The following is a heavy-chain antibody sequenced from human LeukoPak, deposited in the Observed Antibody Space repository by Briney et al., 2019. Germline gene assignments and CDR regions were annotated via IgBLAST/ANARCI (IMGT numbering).Heavy chain of an antibody. CDR3: ARAGYGDYYGEYFQH. J-gene: IGHJ1*01. CDR1: GGSITNYY. D-gene: IGHD4-17*01. CDR2: IYNTGRT. V-gene: IGHV4-59*12. Sequence: SETLSLTCSVSGGSITNYYWSWIRQSPGKGLEWIGFIYNTGRTNYNPSLQSRVTMSIDTSKNQFSLKLSSVTAADTAVYYCARAGYGDYYGEYFQHWGQGTLVTVSS.